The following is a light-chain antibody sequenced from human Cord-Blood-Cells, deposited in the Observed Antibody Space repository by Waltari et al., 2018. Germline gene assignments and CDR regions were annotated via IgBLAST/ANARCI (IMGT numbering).Light chain of an antibody. CDR3: SSYAGSNNYV. Sequence: QSALTQPPSASGSPGQSVTISCTGTSSDVGGYNYVPWYQQHPGKAPTLLIYEVSKRPSGVPARFSGAKSGNTASLTVSGLQAEDEADYYCSSYAGSNNYVFGTGTKVTVL. V-gene: IGLV2-8*01. CDR1: SSDVGGYNY. J-gene: IGLJ1*01. CDR2: EVS.